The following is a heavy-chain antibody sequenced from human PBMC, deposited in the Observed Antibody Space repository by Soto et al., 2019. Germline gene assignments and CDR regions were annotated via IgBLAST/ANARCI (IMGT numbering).Heavy chain of an antibody. V-gene: IGHV1-2*02. CDR1: GYIFSDYY. CDR3: ARVLYRNVIHA. J-gene: IGHJ4*02. Sequence: QVQLVQSGSDVKKPGASFTVSCKASGYIFSDYYIHWVRQAPGQGLEWMGWIDPRNGGTKYAQKFQDRLTMTTDTPTSTAFLELRRLRLDDTAVFFCARVLYRNVIHAWGQGTLVTVSS. CDR2: IDPRNGGT. D-gene: IGHD5-18*01.